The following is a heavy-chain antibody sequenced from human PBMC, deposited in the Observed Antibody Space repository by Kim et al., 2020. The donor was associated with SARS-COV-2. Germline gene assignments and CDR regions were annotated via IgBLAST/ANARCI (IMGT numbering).Heavy chain of an antibody. Sequence: PSHKSRVTMSLDTSKNQCSLRLSSVTAADTAVYYCARDLDYYDSSGRRMDVWGQGTTVTVSS. CDR3: ARDLDYYDSSGRRMDV. D-gene: IGHD3-22*01. J-gene: IGHJ6*02. V-gene: IGHV4-4*07.